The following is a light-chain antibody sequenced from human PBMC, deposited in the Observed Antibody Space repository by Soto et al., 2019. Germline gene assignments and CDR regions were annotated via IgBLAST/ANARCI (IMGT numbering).Light chain of an antibody. CDR3: QHSYKMPS. J-gene: IGKJ5*01. V-gene: IGKV1-39*01. CDR1: RNVSLY. CDR2: ATS. Sequence: EIPLTPAPSSLAASVGDRLTLTCRASRNVSLYLNWYQHKPGKGPTLLIHATSNLQIGVPSRFSGSGSGTEFTITISSLEPEYFGTYYCQHSYKMPSFGQGTRLEIK.